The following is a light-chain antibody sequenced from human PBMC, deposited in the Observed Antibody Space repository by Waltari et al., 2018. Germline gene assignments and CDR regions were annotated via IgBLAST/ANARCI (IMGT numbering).Light chain of an antibody. Sequence: QSALTQPASVSGSPGQSITISCTGTNNDIGRYNLVSWYQQHPGKAPKVIIFEVNKRPSGVCNRFYGSKSGNTASLTVSGLHPEDEADYYCCAYAGTPRVVFGGGTKLTVL. CDR3: CAYAGTPRVV. CDR2: EVN. CDR1: NNDIGRYNL. V-gene: IGLV2-23*02. J-gene: IGLJ2*01.